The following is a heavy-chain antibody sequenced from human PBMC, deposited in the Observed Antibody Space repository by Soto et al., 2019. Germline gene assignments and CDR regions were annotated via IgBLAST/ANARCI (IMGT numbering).Heavy chain of an antibody. CDR1: VGSFSTISYY. CDR3: ARLIAAAGGNRAY. D-gene: IGHD6-13*01. CDR2: IYYSGST. V-gene: IGHV4-39*01. Sequence: QLQLQESGPGLVKPSETLSLTCTVSVGSFSTISYYWGCIRQPPGKGLEWIGCIYYSGSTYYNPSLKSRVTISADTSKNQFSLKLSSVTAADTAVYYCARLIAAAGGNRAYWGQGTLVTVSS. J-gene: IGHJ4*02.